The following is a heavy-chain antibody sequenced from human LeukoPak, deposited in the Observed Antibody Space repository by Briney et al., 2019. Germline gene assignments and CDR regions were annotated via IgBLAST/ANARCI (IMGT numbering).Heavy chain of an antibody. CDR3: VRAYSRGYSDDFDF. CDR2: INLNNGTM. D-gene: IGHD3-22*01. Sequence: GGSLRLSCAASGFTFSDYYMSWFRQAPGAGLEWLSYINLNNGTMYYADSVRGRFAISRDNTKNSLYLQTNSLRGEDTAVYYCVRAYSRGYSDDFDFWGQGTLVTVSS. J-gene: IGHJ4*02. CDR1: GFTFSDYY. V-gene: IGHV3-11*01.